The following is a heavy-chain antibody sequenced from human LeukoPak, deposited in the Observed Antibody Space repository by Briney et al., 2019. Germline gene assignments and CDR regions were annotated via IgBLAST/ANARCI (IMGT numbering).Heavy chain of an antibody. J-gene: IGHJ5*02. CDR3: TRDSGTTGEVKFDP. CDR1: GGSISSYY. Sequence: SETLSLTRSVYGGSISSYYWSWIRQPAGKGLEWIGRIYSSGTITYTPSLQRRVTMSVDTSKNEFSLKMSSVTDADTAVYYCTRDSGTTGEVKFDPWGQGTLVAVSS. V-gene: IGHV4-4*07. D-gene: IGHD3-10*01. CDR2: IYSSGTI.